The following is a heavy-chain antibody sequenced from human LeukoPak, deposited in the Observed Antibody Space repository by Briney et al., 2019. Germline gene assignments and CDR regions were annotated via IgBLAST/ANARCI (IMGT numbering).Heavy chain of an antibody. CDR2: INPNSGGT. V-gene: IGHV1-2*02. CDR3: ARYSSSRGTHFDY. D-gene: IGHD6-13*01. J-gene: IGHJ4*02. Sequence: GASVKVSCKASGYTFTGYYMHWVRQAPGQGLEWMGWINPNSGGTNYAQKFQGRVTMTRDTSISTAYMELNRLRSDDTAVYYCARYSSSRGTHFDYWGQGTLVTVSS. CDR1: GYTFTGYY.